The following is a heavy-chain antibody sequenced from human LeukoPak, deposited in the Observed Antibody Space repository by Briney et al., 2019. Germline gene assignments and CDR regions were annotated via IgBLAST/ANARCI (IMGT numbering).Heavy chain of an antibody. D-gene: IGHD3-22*01. CDR3: ARDQYYYDSSGYFDY. J-gene: IGHJ4*02. CDR2: SNTNTGNA. CDR1: GYTFTSYS. V-gene: IGHV7-4-1*02. Sequence: ASVKVSCKASGYTFTSYSMNWVRQAPGQGLEWRGWSNTNTGNATYAQGVTGRLVFSLGTSVSTAYLQISSLKAEDTAVYYCARDQYYYDSSGYFDYWAQGTLVTVPS.